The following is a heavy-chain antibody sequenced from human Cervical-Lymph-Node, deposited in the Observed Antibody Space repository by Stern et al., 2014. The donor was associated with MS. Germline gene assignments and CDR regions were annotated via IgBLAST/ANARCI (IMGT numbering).Heavy chain of an antibody. Sequence: QVQLVESGAEARAPGASMKVSCKASGYIFTDYYLHWVRQAPGQGLEWLGWINPNSGCTNCAQNFQGRVTMTRDTSISTAFMELRWLGSADTAVYYCARGSGTAYDLRGDYWGQGTLVTVSS. CDR2: INPNSGCT. D-gene: IGHD3-3*01. J-gene: IGHJ4*01. CDR3: ARGSGTAYDLRGDY. V-gene: IGHV1-2*02. CDR1: GYIFTDYY.